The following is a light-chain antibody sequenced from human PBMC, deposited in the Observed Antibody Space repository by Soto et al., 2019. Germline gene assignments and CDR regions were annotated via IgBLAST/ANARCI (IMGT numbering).Light chain of an antibody. CDR3: QQRSNWQYT. V-gene: IGKV3-11*01. Sequence: EIVLTQSPATLSLSPGERATLSCRASQSVSSYLAWYQKKPGQAPRLLIYDASNRATDIPARFSGSGSGKHLTLTISSLEPEDSAVYYCQQRSNWQYTFGQGTKLEI. CDR1: QSVSSY. CDR2: DAS. J-gene: IGKJ2*01.